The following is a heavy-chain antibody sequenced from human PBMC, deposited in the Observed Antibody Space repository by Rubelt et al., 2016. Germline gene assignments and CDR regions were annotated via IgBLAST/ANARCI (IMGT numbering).Heavy chain of an antibody. V-gene: IGHV4-39*01. J-gene: IGHJ4*02. CDR1: GGSIRTSGYH. CDR3: ARHREGHAYGQMTNFDS. CDR2: VYHSGNT. Sequence: QLQLQESGPGLVKPSETLSLICTVSGGSIRTSGYHWGWIRQPPGKGLEWIGSVYHSGNTNYNPSLKSRVTISLDTSKNQFSLGLSSVTAADTAGFYCARHREGHAYGQMTNFDSWGQGTLVTVSS. D-gene: IGHD3-10*01.